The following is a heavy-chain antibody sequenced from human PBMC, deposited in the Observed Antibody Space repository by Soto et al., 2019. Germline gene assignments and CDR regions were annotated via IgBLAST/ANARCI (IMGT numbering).Heavy chain of an antibody. CDR3: SRGTYYPQSSGLHADY. V-gene: IGHV3-30*03. CDR1: GFSFNDYA. CDR2: ISSDGHHQ. J-gene: IGHJ4*02. Sequence: QVQLVESGGGEVQPGGSLRVSCVTSGFSFNDYAMYWVRQAPGQGLEWVAIISSDGHHQFYLGNLRGRFTVSRDNSKNTLYLQMNSLRPEDTAVYYCSRGTYYPQSSGLHADYWGPGTVVTVSS. D-gene: IGHD3-22*01.